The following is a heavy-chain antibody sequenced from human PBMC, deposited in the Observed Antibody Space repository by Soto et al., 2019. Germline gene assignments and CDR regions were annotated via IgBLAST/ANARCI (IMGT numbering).Heavy chain of an antibody. CDR2: MYYSGNS. V-gene: IGHV4-59*01. J-gene: IGHJ4*02. CDR1: ISSIPNYY. CDR3: ARVEDYGGNILVDS. D-gene: IGHD4-17*01. Sequence: SATLSHTRPVSISSIPNYYCRCIRQPPGKGLEWIGYMYYSGNSNYNPSLKSRATISVDTSKNQFSLELRAVTAADTAVYFCARVEDYGGNILVDSWGQGTLVTVS.